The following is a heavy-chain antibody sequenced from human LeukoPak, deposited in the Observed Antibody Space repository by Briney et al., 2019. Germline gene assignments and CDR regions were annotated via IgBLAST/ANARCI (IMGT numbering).Heavy chain of an antibody. J-gene: IGHJ6*02. CDR3: ARDSYYAMDV. V-gene: IGHV3-74*01. Sequence: PGGSLRLSCAGSGFTFSTYWMHWVRQAPGKGLVWVSRINGDGSSPCYADSVKGRFTISRDNARNTVYLQMNSLRAEDTAVYYCARDSYYAMDVWGQGTTVTVSS. CDR1: GFTFSTYW. CDR2: INGDGSSP.